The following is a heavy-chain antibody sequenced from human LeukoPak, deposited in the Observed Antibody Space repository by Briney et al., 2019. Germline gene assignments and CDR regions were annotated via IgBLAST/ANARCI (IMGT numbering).Heavy chain of an antibody. V-gene: IGHV3-33*01. CDR2: IWYDGSNK. J-gene: IGHJ4*02. Sequence: GGSLRLSRAASGFTFSTYGMHWVRQAPGKGLEWVGLIWYDGSNKYYADSVKGRFTISRDNSKNTLYLQMNSLRADDTAVSYCARDLARDRDGYNGFDHWGQGTLVTVSS. CDR3: ARDLARDRDGYNGFDH. CDR1: GFTFSTYG. D-gene: IGHD5-24*01.